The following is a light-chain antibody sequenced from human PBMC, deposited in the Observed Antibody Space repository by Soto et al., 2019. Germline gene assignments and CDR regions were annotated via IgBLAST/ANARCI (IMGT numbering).Light chain of an antibody. Sequence: QSALTQPPSASGSPGQSVTISCTGTSSDVGGYNYVSWYQQHPGKAPKLMIYEVSKRPSGVPDRFSGSKSGNTASLTVSGLKAEDEADYYCSSYAGSNNYPYVFGTGTQLTVL. CDR3: SSYAGSNNYPYV. CDR1: SSDVGGYNY. V-gene: IGLV2-8*01. J-gene: IGLJ1*01. CDR2: EVS.